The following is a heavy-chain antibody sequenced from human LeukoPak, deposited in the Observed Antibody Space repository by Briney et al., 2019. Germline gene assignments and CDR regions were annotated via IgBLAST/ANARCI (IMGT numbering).Heavy chain of an antibody. CDR1: GFTFSSYW. J-gene: IGHJ4*02. CDR2: IKQDGSEK. Sequence: PGGSLRLSCAASGFTFSSYWMSWVRQAPGKGLEWVANIKQDGSEKYYVDSVKGRFTISRDNAKNSLYLQMNSLRAEDTAVYYCAREGYYDSSSYFDYWGQGTLVTVSS. D-gene: IGHD3-22*01. V-gene: IGHV3-7*01. CDR3: AREGYYDSSSYFDY.